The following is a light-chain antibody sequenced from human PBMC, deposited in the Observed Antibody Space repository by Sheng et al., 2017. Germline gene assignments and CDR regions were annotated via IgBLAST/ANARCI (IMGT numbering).Light chain of an antibody. CDR1: QSVSPW. Sequence: DTQLTQSPSTLSAFVGDRVTITCRASQSVSPWLAWYQQKPGRAPKLLIYKTSTLESGVPSRFSGSGSGTDFTLTISNLQPDDVATYYCQQYDAYSYSFGQGTKVEI. CDR2: KTS. V-gene: IGKV1-5*03. CDR3: QQYDAYSYS. J-gene: IGKJ2*03.